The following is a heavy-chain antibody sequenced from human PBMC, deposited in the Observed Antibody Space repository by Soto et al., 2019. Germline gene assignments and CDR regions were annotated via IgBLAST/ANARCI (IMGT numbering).Heavy chain of an antibody. D-gene: IGHD2-15*01. V-gene: IGHV4-4*02. CDR2: IYHSGST. Sequence: SATLSLTCAVSSGSISSSNWWSWVRQPPGKGLEWIGEIYHSGSTNYNPSLKSRVTISVDKSKSQFSLKLTSVTAADTAVYYCARADCSGGTCYSSANWFDPWGQGTLVT. J-gene: IGHJ5*02. CDR3: ARADCSGGTCYSSANWFDP. CDR1: SGSISSSNW.